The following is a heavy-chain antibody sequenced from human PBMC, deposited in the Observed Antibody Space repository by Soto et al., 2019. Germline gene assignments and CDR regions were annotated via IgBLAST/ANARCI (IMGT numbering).Heavy chain of an antibody. J-gene: IGHJ6*02. CDR1: GYTFTSYD. D-gene: IGHD2-2*01. Sequence: ASVKVSCKASGYTFTSYDINWVRQATGQGLEWMGWMNPNSGNTGYAQKFQGRVTMTRNTSISTAYMELSSLRSEDTAVYYCARSAQPGGYCSSTSCSLRYYGMDVSGQGTTVTVSS. V-gene: IGHV1-8*01. CDR3: ARSAQPGGYCSSTSCSLRYYGMDV. CDR2: MNPNSGNT.